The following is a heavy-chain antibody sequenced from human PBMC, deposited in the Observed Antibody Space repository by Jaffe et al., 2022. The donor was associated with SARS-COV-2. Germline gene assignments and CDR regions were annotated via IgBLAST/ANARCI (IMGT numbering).Heavy chain of an antibody. J-gene: IGHJ4*02. CDR3: ARLETISSGWYDYENGFDY. CDR2: IYYSGST. Sequence: QLQLQESGPGLVKPSETLSLTCTVSGGSISSSSYYWGWIRQPPGKGLEWIGSIYYSGSTYYNPSLKSRVTISVDTSKNQFSLKLSSVTAADTAVYYCARLETISSGWYDYENGFDYWGQGTLVTVSS. V-gene: IGHV4-39*01. CDR1: GGSISSSSYY. D-gene: IGHD6-19*01.